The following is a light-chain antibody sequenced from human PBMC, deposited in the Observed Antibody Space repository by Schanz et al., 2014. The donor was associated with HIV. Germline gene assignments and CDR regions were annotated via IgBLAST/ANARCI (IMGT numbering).Light chain of an antibody. V-gene: IGLV2-14*03. CDR1: STSLFSYNS. Sequence: QSVLTQPASFSFSPFPSLPFPFPFPSTSLFSYNSFSCHQPPPFPSPPVVVYFVFSRPSWVSNRFSGSKSGNTASLTIFDLQPEDEADYYCSSLSTSGAPVFGTGTKLTV. CDR2: FVF. CDR3: SSLSTSGAPV. J-gene: IGLJ1*01.